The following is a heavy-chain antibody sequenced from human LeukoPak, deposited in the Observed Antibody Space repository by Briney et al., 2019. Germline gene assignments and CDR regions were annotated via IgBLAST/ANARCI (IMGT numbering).Heavy chain of an antibody. V-gene: IGHV3-30*02. CDR2: IRYDGSNK. CDR1: GFTFSSYG. CDR3: AKEELNNWNDEDY. Sequence: GGPLRLSCAASGFTFSSYGMHWVRQAPGKGLEWVAFIRYDGSNKYYADSVKGRFTISRDNSKNTLYLQMNSLRAEDTAVYYCAKEELNNWNDEDYWGQGTLVTVSS. D-gene: IGHD1-1*01. J-gene: IGHJ4*02.